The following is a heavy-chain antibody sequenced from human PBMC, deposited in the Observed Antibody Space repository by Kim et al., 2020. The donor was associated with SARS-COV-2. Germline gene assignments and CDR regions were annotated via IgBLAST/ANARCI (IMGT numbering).Heavy chain of an antibody. J-gene: IGHJ3*02. D-gene: IGHD3-16*01. V-gene: IGHV1-69*13. Sequence: SVKVSCKASGGTFSSYAISWVRQAPGQGLEWMGGIIPIFGTANYAQKFQGRVTITADESTSTAYMELSSLRSEDTAVYYCARDRRGVSGGAFDIWGQGTMVTVSS. CDR3: ARDRRGVSGGAFDI. CDR1: GGTFSSYA. CDR2: IIPIFGTA.